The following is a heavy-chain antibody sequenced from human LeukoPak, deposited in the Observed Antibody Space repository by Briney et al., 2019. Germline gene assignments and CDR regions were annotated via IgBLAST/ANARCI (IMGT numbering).Heavy chain of an antibody. CDR3: ARHYDFWSGREGPHAFEI. V-gene: IGHV4-61*02. CDR2: IYTSGST. J-gene: IGHJ3*02. Sequence: PSETLSLTCTVSGGSISSGSYYWSWIRQPAGKGLEWIGRIYTSGSTNYNPSLKSRVTISVDTSKNQFSLKLSSVTAADTAVYYCARHYDFWSGREGPHAFEIWGQGTMVTVSS. CDR1: GGSISSGSYY. D-gene: IGHD3-3*01.